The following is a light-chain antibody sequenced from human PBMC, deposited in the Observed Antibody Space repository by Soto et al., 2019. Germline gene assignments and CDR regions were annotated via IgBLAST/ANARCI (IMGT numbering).Light chain of an antibody. V-gene: IGKV3-15*01. CDR2: DAS. J-gene: IGKJ1*01. CDR1: QSVTTN. CDR3: QHDKKWIRR. Sequence: RQSPATVSVSPRELVTLSSRASQSVTTNLAWYQQTPAQAPRLLIYDASTRATGTPARFSGSGSGTEFTLTISSLQSEDFAIYCCQHDKKWIRRFGQGTKVEIK.